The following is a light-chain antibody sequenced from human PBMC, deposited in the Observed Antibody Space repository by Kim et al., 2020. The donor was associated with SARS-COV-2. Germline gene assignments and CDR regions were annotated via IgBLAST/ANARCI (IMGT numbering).Light chain of an antibody. V-gene: IGLV3-19*01. CDR3: NSRDNSGDRWV. CDR1: SIRSYF. CDR2: PET. Sequence: LGQTVSITCQGDSIRSYFASWYQQKPGQAPILVLYPETNRPSGIPDRFSGSVSGNMSSLTITGAQAEDEADYYCNSRDNSGDRWVFGGGTQLTVL. J-gene: IGLJ3*02.